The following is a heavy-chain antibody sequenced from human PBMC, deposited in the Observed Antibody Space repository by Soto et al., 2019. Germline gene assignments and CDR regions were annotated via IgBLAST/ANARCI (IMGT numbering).Heavy chain of an antibody. D-gene: IGHD6-13*01. J-gene: IGHJ6*02. Sequence: GESLKISCKGSGYSFTSYWIGWVRQMPGKGPEWMGIIYPGDSDTRYSPSFQGQVTISADKSISTAYLQWSSLKAPDTAMYYCARTSAAGKYYYGMDVWGQGTTVTVSS. CDR2: IYPGDSDT. CDR3: ARTSAAGKYYYGMDV. V-gene: IGHV5-51*01. CDR1: GYSFTSYW.